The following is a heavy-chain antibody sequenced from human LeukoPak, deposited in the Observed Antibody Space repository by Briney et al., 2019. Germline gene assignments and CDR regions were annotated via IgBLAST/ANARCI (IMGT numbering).Heavy chain of an antibody. J-gene: IGHJ4*02. CDR1: GFTFSSYS. V-gene: IGHV3-21*01. Sequence: GGSLRLSCAASGFTFSSYSMNWVRQAPGKGLEWVSSISSSSSYIYYADSVKGRFTISRDNAKNSLNLQMNSLRAEDTAVYYCARDRPFVSGSYYIDYWGQGTLVTVSS. CDR2: ISSSSSYI. D-gene: IGHD1-26*01. CDR3: ARDRPFVSGSYYIDY.